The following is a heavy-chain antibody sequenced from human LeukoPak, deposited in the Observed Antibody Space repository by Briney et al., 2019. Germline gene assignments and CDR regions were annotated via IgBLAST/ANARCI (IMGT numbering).Heavy chain of an antibody. CDR1: GGSFSGYY. CDR2: INHSGST. V-gene: IGHV4-34*01. D-gene: IGHD4-17*01. J-gene: IGHJ4*02. CDR3: ATSTVTTSLGY. Sequence: PSETLSLTYAVYGGSFSGYYWSWIRQPPGKGLEWIGEINHSGSTNYNPSLKSRVTISVDTSKNQFSLKLSSVTAADTAVYYCATSTVTTSLGYWGQGTLVTVSS.